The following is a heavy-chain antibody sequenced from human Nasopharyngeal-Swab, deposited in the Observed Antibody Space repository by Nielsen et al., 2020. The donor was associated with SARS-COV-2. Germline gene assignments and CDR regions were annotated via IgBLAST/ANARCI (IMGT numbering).Heavy chain of an antibody. Sequence: GEYLKVTCADFGLTFSRSALTWVCQAPGKGLEWVSAIGVSGTMTYYADFVRGRFTISRDNSKNTLYLQMNSLRAEDTAVYYCARGSSRGMFDYWGQGTLVTVSS. CDR3: ARGSSRGMFDY. D-gene: IGHD6-13*01. J-gene: IGHJ4*02. CDR1: GLTFSRSA. V-gene: IGHV3-23*01. CDR2: IGVSGTMT.